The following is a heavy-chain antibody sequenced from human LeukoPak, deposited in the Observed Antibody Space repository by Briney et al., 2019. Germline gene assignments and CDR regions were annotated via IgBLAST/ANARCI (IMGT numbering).Heavy chain of an antibody. J-gene: IGHJ4*02. CDR3: ARGRPHGNDY. CDR2: IASDGSST. V-gene: IGHV3-74*01. D-gene: IGHD4-23*01. Sequence: GGSLRLSCAASGFTFSSYWMNWVRQAPGKGLVWVSRIASDGSSTTYADSVKGRFSISRDNAKNTLHLQMKSLRVEDTAVYYCARGRPHGNDYWGQGALVTVSS. CDR1: GFTFSSYW.